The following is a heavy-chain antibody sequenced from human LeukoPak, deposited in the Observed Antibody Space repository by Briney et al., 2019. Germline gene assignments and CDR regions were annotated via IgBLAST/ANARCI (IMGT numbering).Heavy chain of an antibody. Sequence: GGSLRLSCAASGFTFSSYAMSWVRQAPGKGLEWVSAISGSGGSTYYADSVKGRFTISRDNSKNTLYLQMNSLRAEDTAVYYCAKEGQYYYDSSGYYLTYFDYWGQRTLVTVSS. V-gene: IGHV3-23*01. CDR1: GFTFSSYA. J-gene: IGHJ4*02. CDR2: ISGSGGST. D-gene: IGHD3-22*01. CDR3: AKEGQYYYDSSGYYLTYFDY.